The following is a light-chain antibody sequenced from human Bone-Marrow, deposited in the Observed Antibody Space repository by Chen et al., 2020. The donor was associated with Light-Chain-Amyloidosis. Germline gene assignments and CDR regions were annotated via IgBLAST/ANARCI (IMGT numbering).Light chain of an antibody. CDR2: EVT. Sequence: QSALTQPASVSGSPGQSITISSTGTSSDVGGDNNVSWYQQHPDKAPKLMIYEVTNRPSWVPDRFSGSKSDNTASLTISGLQTEDEADYFCSSYTITNTLVFGSGTRVTVL. CDR1: SSDVGGDNN. J-gene: IGLJ1*01. V-gene: IGLV2-14*01. CDR3: SSYTITNTLV.